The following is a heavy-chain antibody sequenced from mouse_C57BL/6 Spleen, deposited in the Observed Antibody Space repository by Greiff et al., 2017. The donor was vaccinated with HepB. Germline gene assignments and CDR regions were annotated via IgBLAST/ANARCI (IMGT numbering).Heavy chain of an antibody. D-gene: IGHD5-5*01. V-gene: IGHV1-26*01. Sequence: EVQLQQSGPELVKPGASVKISCKASGYTFTDYYMNWVKQSHGKSLEWIGDINPNNGGTSYNQKFTGKATLTVDKSSSTAYMERRSLTSEDSAVYYCARGLRLPHFDYWGQGTTLTVSS. CDR2: INPNNGGT. CDR3: ARGLRLPHFDY. J-gene: IGHJ2*01. CDR1: GYTFTDYY.